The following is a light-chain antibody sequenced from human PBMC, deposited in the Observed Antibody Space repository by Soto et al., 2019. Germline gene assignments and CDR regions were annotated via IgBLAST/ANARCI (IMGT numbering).Light chain of an antibody. J-gene: IGLJ1*01. V-gene: IGLV2-8*01. CDR2: EVS. CDR3: SSYVGSVTDV. Sequence: QSALTQPPSASGSPGQSVTISCTGTSSDVGGYNYVSWYQQHPGKAPKLMIYEVSKRPSGVPHRFSGSKSGNTASLTVSGLQAEDEADYYCSSYVGSVTDVFGTGTKLTVL. CDR1: SSDVGGYNY.